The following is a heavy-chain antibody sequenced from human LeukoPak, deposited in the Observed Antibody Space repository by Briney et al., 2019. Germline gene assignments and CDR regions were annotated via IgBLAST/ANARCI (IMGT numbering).Heavy chain of an antibody. CDR3: ARGYSSGWYRGFDY. D-gene: IGHD6-19*01. CDR1: GFTFSSYW. V-gene: IGHV3-74*01. Sequence: LPGGSLRLSCAASGFTFSSYWMHWVRQAPGKGLVWVSRINSDGSSTSYADSVKGRFTISRDNAKHTLYLQMNSLRAEDTAVYYCARGYSSGWYRGFDYWGQGTLVTVSS. CDR2: INSDGSST. J-gene: IGHJ4*02.